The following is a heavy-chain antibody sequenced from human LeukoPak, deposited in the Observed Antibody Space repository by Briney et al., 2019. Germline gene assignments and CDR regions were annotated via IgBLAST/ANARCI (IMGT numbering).Heavy chain of an antibody. CDR2: ISGSSGNT. D-gene: IGHD6-19*01. CDR1: GFTFSSYW. J-gene: IGHJ4*02. Sequence: GGSLRLSCAASGFTFSSYWMHWVRQAPGKGLEWVSGISGSSGNTYYADSVKGRVTISRDNFKNTLYMQMNSLRAEDTAVYYCAKHHGSNVWSYFDYWGQGTLVTVSS. CDR3: AKHHGSNVWSYFDY. V-gene: IGHV3-23*01.